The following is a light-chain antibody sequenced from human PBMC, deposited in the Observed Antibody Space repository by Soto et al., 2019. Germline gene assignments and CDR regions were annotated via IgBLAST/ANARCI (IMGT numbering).Light chain of an antibody. Sequence: EIVMTQSPATLSVSPGERATLSCRASQSISSSYLAWYQQKPGQAPRLLIYGASTRATGIPARFSGSGSGTEFTLTISSLQSEDFAVYYCQQYSNWPPWTFGQGIKVEIK. V-gene: IGKV3-15*01. CDR3: QQYSNWPPWT. CDR1: QSISSSY. J-gene: IGKJ1*01. CDR2: GAS.